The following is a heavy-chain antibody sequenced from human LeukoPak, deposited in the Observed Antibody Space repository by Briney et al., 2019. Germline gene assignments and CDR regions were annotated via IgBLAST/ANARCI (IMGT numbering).Heavy chain of an antibody. CDR2: IYYSGST. CDR3: ARGLSVVVIAMDAFDI. D-gene: IGHD2-21*01. V-gene: IGHV4-59*01. J-gene: IGHJ3*02. CDR1: GGSISSYY. Sequence: PSETLSLTCTVSGGSISSYYWSWIRQPPGKGLEWIGYIYYSGSTNYNPSLKGRVTISVDTSKNQFSLKLSSVTAADTAVYYCARGLSVVVIAMDAFDIWGQGTMVTVSS.